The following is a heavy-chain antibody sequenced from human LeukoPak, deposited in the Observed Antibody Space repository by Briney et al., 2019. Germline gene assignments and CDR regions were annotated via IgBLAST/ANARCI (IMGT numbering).Heavy chain of an antibody. CDR1: GYTFTDYH. D-gene: IGHD6-6*01. CDR2: SNPNTGGT. V-gene: IGHV1-2*02. CDR3: ARVIAARAISYYYYMDV. Sequence: ASVKVSCKASGYTFTDYHIHWVRQAPGQGLEWVGWSNPNTGGTNYAEKFQGRVTMTRDTSISTAYMELSRLRSDDTAVYYCARVIAARAISYYYYMDVWGKGTTVTVSS. J-gene: IGHJ6*03.